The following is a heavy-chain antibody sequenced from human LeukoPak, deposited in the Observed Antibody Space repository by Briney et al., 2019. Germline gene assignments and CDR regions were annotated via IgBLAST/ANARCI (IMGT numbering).Heavy chain of an antibody. Sequence: GGSLRLSCAASGFTFSSYGMHWVRQAPGKGLEWVAVIWYDGSNKYYADSVKGRFTISRDNSKNTLYLQMNSLRAEDTAVYYCAKDAMVVGVSGSWGQGTLVTVSS. V-gene: IGHV3-33*06. J-gene: IGHJ5*02. D-gene: IGHD3-3*01. CDR3: AKDAMVVGVSGS. CDR2: IWYDGSNK. CDR1: GFTFSSYG.